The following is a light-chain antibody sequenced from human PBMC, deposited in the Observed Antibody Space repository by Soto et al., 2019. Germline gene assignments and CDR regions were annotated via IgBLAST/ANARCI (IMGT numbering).Light chain of an antibody. CDR3: LLRRS. Sequence: ETVLTQPPATLSLSQGETATLSCRASRSVSSYLARHQQKPGQPPRDLPYEVPNRATGIPDRGSGSGSETDFSLTGSGLVPGDFAVDYCLLRRSFGQ. CDR2: EVP. J-gene: IGKJ1*01. CDR1: RSVSSY. V-gene: IGKV3-11*01.